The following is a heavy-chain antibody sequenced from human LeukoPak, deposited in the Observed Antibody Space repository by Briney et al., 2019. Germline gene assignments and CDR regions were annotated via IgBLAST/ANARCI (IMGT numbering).Heavy chain of an antibody. D-gene: IGHD1-26*01. CDR3: ARRPYSGSPNWFDP. CDR1: GHRFTNHW. CDR2: INLGDSDT. J-gene: IGHJ5*02. Sequence: GEFLKISCEVSGHRFTNHWIGWVRQMPGKSLEWMGIINLGDSDTKYSPSFQGQVTISLDKSISTAYLQWRSLKASDTAMYYCARRPYSGSPNWFDPWGQGTLVTVSS. V-gene: IGHV5-51*01.